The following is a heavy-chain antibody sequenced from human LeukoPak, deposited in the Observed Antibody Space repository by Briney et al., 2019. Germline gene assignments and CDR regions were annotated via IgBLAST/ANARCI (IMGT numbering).Heavy chain of an antibody. CDR2: INTDGSGA. V-gene: IGHV3-74*01. Sequence: GGSLRLSCAASGFTFSNSWMHWVRQVPGKGLVWVSRINTDGSGASYADSVKGRFTISRDNAKNTLYLQMNSLRAEDTAVYYCARNGYTYGFDTWGQGTLVTVSS. CDR1: GFTFSNSW. D-gene: IGHD5-18*01. CDR3: ARNGYTYGFDT. J-gene: IGHJ5*02.